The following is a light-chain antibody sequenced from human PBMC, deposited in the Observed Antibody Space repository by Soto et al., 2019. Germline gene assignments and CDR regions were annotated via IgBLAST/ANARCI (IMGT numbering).Light chain of an antibody. CDR1: SSVIGGYNS. V-gene: IGLV2-8*01. J-gene: IGLJ3*02. CDR2: EVN. Sequence: QSALTQPPSASGSPGQSVTISCTGTSSVIGGYNSVSWYQQHPGKAPRLMIYEVNKRPSGVPDRFSGSKSGYTASLTVSGLQTEDEAFYYCSSSAGIYHYLVFGGGTKLTVL. CDR3: SSSAGIYHYLV.